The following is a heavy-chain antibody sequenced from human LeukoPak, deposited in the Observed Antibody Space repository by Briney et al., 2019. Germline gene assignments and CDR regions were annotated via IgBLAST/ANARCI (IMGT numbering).Heavy chain of an antibody. CDR2: IYTGANT. CDR1: GFTVSDNY. D-gene: IGHD5-24*01. V-gene: IGHV3-53*01. CDR3: AAGGDGMATILVEY. Sequence: EGSLRLSCAASGFTVSDNYMSWVRQPPGKGLEWVSFIYTGANTYYADSVKGRSTISGDNSKNTLYLQMDSLRAEDTAVYYCAAGGDGMATILVEYWGQGTLVTVSS. J-gene: IGHJ4*02.